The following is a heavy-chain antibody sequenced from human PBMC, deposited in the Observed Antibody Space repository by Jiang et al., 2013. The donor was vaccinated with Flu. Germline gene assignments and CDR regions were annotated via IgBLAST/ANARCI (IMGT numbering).Heavy chain of an antibody. D-gene: IGHD4-17*01. Sequence: PGLVKPSETLTLSCAVSGGSISGNYWSWIRQPAGKRLEWLGRIHSSGSTNYSPSLKSRLTLSLDASRNQFSLRLSSVTAADTAVYYCAKLLGDYAFDYWGQGALVTVSS. V-gene: IGHV4-4*07. J-gene: IGHJ4*02. CDR1: GGSISGNY. CDR2: IHSSGST. CDR3: AKLLGDYAFDY.